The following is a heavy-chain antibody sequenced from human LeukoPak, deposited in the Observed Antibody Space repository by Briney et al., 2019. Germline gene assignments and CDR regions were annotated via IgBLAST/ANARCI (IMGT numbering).Heavy chain of an antibody. CDR3: ARDSDTYCGGDCYSFSWDY. J-gene: IGHJ4*02. D-gene: IGHD2-21*02. CDR2: INPNSGGT. Sequence: ASVKVPCKASGYTFTGYYMHWVRQAPGQGLEWMGWINPNSGGTNYAQKFQGRVTMTRDTSISTAYMELSRLRSDDTAVYYCARDSDTYCGGDCYSFSWDYWGQGTLVTVSS. V-gene: IGHV1-2*02. CDR1: GYTFTGYY.